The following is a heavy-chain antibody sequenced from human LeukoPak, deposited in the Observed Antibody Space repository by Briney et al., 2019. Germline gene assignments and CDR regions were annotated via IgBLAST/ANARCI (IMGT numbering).Heavy chain of an antibody. V-gene: IGHV4-30-2*01. D-gene: IGHD3-10*01. CDR2: IDHSGSA. Sequence: PSETLSLTCAVSGDSISSGGYSWSWIRQPPGKGLEWIGYIDHSGSAYYNPSLKSRVIISVDRSKHQFSLKLSSVTAADTTVYYCARTGSGSYDWFDPWGQGTLVTVSS. CDR3: ARTGSGSYDWFDP. CDR1: GDSISSGGYS. J-gene: IGHJ5*02.